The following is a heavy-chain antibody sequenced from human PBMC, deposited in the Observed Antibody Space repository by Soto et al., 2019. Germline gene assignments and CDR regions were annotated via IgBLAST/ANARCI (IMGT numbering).Heavy chain of an antibody. D-gene: IGHD3-22*01. CDR2: IKQDGSEK. J-gene: IGHJ6*03. CDR1: GFTFSSYW. CDR3: ARDGANLGVGTAYYYYYYYYLDV. V-gene: IGHV3-7*01. Sequence: QPGGSLRLSCAASGFTFSSYWMSWVRQAPGKGLEWVANIKQDGSEKYYVDSVKGRFTISRDNAKNSLYLQMNSLRAEDTAVYYCARDGANLGVGTAYYYYYYYYLDVWGTGTTVTVSS.